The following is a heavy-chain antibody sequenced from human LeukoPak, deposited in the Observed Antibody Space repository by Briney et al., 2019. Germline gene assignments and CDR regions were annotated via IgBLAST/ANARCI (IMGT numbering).Heavy chain of an antibody. Sequence: PSETLSLTCSVSEYSISSGYYWGWIRQSPGTGLEWIGMIFHIGSTYYTSSLKSRVTISVDTSKNQFSLRLSSMTAADTAIYYCARLSLVYDPYYFDYWGQGTLVTVSS. CDR3: ARLSLVYDPYYFDY. D-gene: IGHD5/OR15-5a*01. J-gene: IGHJ4*02. CDR1: EYSISSGYY. CDR2: IFHIGST. V-gene: IGHV4-38-2*02.